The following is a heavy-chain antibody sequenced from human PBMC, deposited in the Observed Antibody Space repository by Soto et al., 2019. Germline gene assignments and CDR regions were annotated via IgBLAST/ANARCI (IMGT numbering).Heavy chain of an antibody. Sequence: ASVKVSCKVSGYTVTELSMHWARQAPGKGLEWMGGFDPEDGETIYAQKFQGRVTMTEDTSTDTAYMELSSLRSEDTAVYYCATEVVLIKGHDYFDYWGKGTLVTVSS. CDR2: FDPEDGET. CDR3: ATEVVLIKGHDYFDY. CDR1: GYTVTELS. V-gene: IGHV1-24*01. D-gene: IGHD2-8*01. J-gene: IGHJ4*02.